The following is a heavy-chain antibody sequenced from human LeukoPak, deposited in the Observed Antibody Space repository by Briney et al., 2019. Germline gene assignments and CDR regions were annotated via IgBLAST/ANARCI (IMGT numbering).Heavy chain of an antibody. CDR1: GFTFDDYA. CDR3: VKVTAAGFVDH. J-gene: IGHJ4*02. D-gene: IGHD6-13*01. Sequence: GRSLRLSCAASGFTFDDYAMHWVRQAPGKGLEWVSGIGWNSGGIVYADSVKGRFTISRDNAKKSLYLQMNSLGAEDTALYYCVKVTAAGFVDHWGQGTLSPSPQ. V-gene: IGHV3-9*01. CDR2: IGWNSGGI.